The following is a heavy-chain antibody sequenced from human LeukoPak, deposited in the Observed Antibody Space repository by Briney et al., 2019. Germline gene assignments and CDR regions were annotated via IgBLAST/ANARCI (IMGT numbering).Heavy chain of an antibody. CDR2: INPTGGST. V-gene: IGHV1-46*01. D-gene: IGHD1-26*01. CDR3: ARDNSVGDNAWWFDP. Sequence: ASVKVSCEASGYTFTSHYMHWVRQAPGQGFEWMGLINPTGGSTGYAQKFQGRVTMTRDMSTSTDYMELSSLRSEDTAIYYCARDNSVGDNAWWFDPWGQGTLVTVSS. CDR1: GYTFTSHY. J-gene: IGHJ5*02.